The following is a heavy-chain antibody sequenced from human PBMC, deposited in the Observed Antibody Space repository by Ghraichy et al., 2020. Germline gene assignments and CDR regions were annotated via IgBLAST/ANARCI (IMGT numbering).Heavy chain of an antibody. CDR2: IYYSGST. J-gene: IGHJ4*02. Sequence: GSLSLTCSVSGASVRSSSYYWVWIRQPPGKGLEWIGSIYYSGSTYCNPSLKSRVTISADTSKNHLSLILTSVAAADTAVYYCASSGFCSGGKCYSGRGFDSWGQGSLVTVSS. D-gene: IGHD2-15*01. V-gene: IGHV4-39*02. CDR1: GASVRSSSYY. CDR3: ASSGFCSGGKCYSGRGFDS.